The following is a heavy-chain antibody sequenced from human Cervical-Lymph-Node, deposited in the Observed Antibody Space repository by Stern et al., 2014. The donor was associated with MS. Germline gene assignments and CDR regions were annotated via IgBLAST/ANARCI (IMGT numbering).Heavy chain of an antibody. D-gene: IGHD4-17*01. CDR2: IYWDDDK. J-gene: IGHJ4*02. Sequence: QITLKESGPTLVKPTQTLTLTCTFSGFSLSTSGVGWGWIRQHPGKALEWLALIYWDDDKRYSPSLKSRLTIAKDTSKNQVVLTMTNVDPVDTATYYCAHYMTTVTFDYWGQGTLVTVSS. CDR3: AHYMTTVTFDY. CDR1: GFSLSTSGVG. V-gene: IGHV2-5*02.